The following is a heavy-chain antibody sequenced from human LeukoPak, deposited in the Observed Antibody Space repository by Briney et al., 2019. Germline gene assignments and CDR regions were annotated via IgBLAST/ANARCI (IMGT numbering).Heavy chain of an antibody. CDR3: AKPLSAASGTDFHY. Sequence: PGGSLRLTCAASGFTFRSYAMSWVRQAPGKGLDWVSAISGSGTTTYYADPVKGRFTISRDISKNTLYLQMNSLRAEDTAVYYCAKPLSAASGTDFHYWGQGTLVTVSS. V-gene: IGHV3-23*01. CDR2: ISGSGTTT. CDR1: GFTFRSYA. J-gene: IGHJ4*02. D-gene: IGHD6-13*01.